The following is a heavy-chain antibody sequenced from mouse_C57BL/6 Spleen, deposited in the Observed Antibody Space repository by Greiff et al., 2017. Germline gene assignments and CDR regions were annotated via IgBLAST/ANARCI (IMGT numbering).Heavy chain of an antibody. CDR3: ARLPLYYGSSPVYFDY. CDR1: GYTFTGYA. D-gene: IGHD1-1*01. Sequence: VQLLESGAELVKPGASVKLSCKASGYTFTGYAIHWVKQRSGQGLEWIGWIYPGSGSTNYNEKFKGKATLTADKSSSTAYMELSSLTSEDSAVYFGARLPLYYGSSPVYFDYWGQGTTLTVSS. CDR2: IYPGSGST. J-gene: IGHJ2*01. V-gene: IGHV1-62-2*01.